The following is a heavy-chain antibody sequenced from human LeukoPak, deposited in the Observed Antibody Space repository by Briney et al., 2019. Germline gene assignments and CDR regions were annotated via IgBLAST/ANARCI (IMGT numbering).Heavy chain of an antibody. Sequence: GGSLRLSCAASGFTFSSYSMNWVRQAPGKGLEWVSSISSSSSYIYYADSVKGRFTISRDNAKNTLYLQMNSLKAEDTAVYYCARGGYYGSAALYSWGQGTLVAVSS. V-gene: IGHV3-21*01. J-gene: IGHJ4*02. CDR3: ARGGYYGSAALYS. CDR2: ISSSSSYI. CDR1: GFTFSSYS. D-gene: IGHD3-10*01.